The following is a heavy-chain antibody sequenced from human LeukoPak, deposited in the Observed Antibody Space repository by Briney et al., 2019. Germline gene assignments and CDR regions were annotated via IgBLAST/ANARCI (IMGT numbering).Heavy chain of an antibody. CDR2: TYDSGSA. V-gene: IGHV4-34*11. CDR3: AREGGFYRPLDY. J-gene: IGHJ4*02. D-gene: IGHD3-3*01. Sequence: SETLSLTCAVYGGSFSGYYWSWIRQPPGRALERIGYTYDSGSAKVNPSLKSRVTISVDTSKNLFSLKLTSVTAADTAVYYCAREGGFYRPLDYSGQGTLVTVSS. CDR1: GGSFSGYY.